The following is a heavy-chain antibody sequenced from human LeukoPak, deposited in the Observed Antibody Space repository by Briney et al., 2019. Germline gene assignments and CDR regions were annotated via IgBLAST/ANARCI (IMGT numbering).Heavy chain of an antibody. D-gene: IGHD2-2*01. V-gene: IGHV4-38-2*02. J-gene: IGHJ5*02. Sequence: KSSETLSLTCTVSGYSISSGYYWGWIRQPPGKGLEWIGSIYHSGSTYYNPSLKSRVTISVDRSKNQVSLKLSSVTAADTAVYYCARDRCSSTSCYLSWFDPWGQGTLVTVSS. CDR1: GYSISSGYY. CDR3: ARDRCSSTSCYLSWFDP. CDR2: IYHSGST.